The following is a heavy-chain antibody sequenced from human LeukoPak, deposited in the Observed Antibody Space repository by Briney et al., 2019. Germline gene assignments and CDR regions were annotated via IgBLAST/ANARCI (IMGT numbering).Heavy chain of an antibody. CDR2: INPSGGST. V-gene: IGHV1-46*01. CDR3: ARDDGAVADLLDY. D-gene: IGHD6-19*01. CDR1: GYTFTSYY. Sequence: GAPVKASCKASGYTFTSYYMHWVRQAPGQGLEWMGIINPSGGSTSYAQKFQGRVTMTRDTSTSTVYMELSSLRSEDTAVYYCARDDGAVADLLDYWGQGTLVTVSS. J-gene: IGHJ4*02.